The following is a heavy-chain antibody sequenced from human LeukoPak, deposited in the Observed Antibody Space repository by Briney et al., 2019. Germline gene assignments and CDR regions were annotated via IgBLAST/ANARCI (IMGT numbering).Heavy chain of an antibody. CDR3: AKTRSSSSHYFYFMDV. CDR2: LSGTRDSRGA. J-gene: IGHJ6*03. V-gene: IGHV3-23*01. D-gene: IGHD6-6*01. CDR1: GFTFSRSA. Sequence: GGSLRLSCAASGFTFSRSALTWVRQAPGKGLEWVASLSGTRDSRGAIYADSVKGRFTISRDDSKSTLFLRMNRLTAEDTAIYYCAKTRSSSSHYFYFMDVWAKGVTVTVSS.